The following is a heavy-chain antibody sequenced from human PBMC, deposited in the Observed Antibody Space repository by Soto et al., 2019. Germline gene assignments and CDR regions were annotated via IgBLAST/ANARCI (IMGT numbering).Heavy chain of an antibody. CDR1: GFTFSSYS. V-gene: IGHV3-48*02. Sequence: EVQLVESGGGLVQPGGSLRLSCAASGFTFSSYSMNWVRQAPGKGLEWVSYISSSSSTIYYADSVKGRFTISRDNAKNSLYLQMNSLRDEDTAVYYCARDLGTGTNTENWFDPWGQGTLVTVSS. J-gene: IGHJ5*02. CDR2: ISSSSSTI. D-gene: IGHD1-1*01. CDR3: ARDLGTGTNTENWFDP.